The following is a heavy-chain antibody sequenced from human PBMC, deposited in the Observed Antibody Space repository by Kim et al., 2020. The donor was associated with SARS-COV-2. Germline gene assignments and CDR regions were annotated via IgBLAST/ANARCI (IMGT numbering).Heavy chain of an antibody. J-gene: IGHJ4*02. CDR2: ISYDGSNK. V-gene: IGHV3-30*04. Sequence: GGSLRLSCAASGFTFSSYAMHWVRQAPGKGLEWVAVISYDGSNKYYADSVKGRFTISRDNSKNTLYLQMNSLRAEDTAVYYCAGDPFDYWGQGTLVTVSS. CDR1: GFTFSSYA. CDR3: AGDPFDY.